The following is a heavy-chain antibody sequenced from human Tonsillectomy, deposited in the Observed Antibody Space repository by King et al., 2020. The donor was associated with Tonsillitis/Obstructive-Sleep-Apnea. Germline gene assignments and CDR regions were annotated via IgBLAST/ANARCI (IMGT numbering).Heavy chain of an antibody. CDR3: SRAWGYYTTDGHTGLDY. CDR2: ISAYNGDT. J-gene: IGHJ4*02. Sequence: VQLVQSGTEVKEPGASVRVSCKTSGFTFTRYGFTWVRQAPGQGLEWLGWISAYNGDTDYARKFQDRVTLTTDTSTTSAYMDLRSLRTDDTAVYYCSRAWGYYTTDGHTGLDYWGQGTLVTVSS. CDR1: GFTFTRYG. V-gene: IGHV1-18*01. D-gene: IGHD3-3*01.